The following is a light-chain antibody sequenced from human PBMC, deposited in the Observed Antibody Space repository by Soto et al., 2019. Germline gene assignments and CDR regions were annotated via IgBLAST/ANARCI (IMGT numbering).Light chain of an antibody. V-gene: IGKV3-20*01. J-gene: IGKJ5*01. Sequence: IVLTQSPATLSVSLGGRATLSCRASQSVSTDLAWYQQRPGQAPRLLIFGASTRATGISDRFSGSGSGTDFTLVISRLDPDDFAVYYCQHNGRSFGQGTRLEIK. CDR1: QSVSTD. CDR3: QHNGRS. CDR2: GAS.